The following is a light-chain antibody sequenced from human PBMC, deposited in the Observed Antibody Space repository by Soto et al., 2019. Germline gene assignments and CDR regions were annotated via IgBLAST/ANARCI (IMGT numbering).Light chain of an antibody. CDR1: QSVGSSY. CDR2: GAS. V-gene: IGKV3-20*01. J-gene: IGKJ2*01. CDR3: QQYGSSPVT. Sequence: EIVLTQSPGTLSLSPGERATLSCRASQSVGSSYLAWYQQKPGQAPRLLIYGASNRATDIPDRFSGSGSGTDFTLAISRREPEDFAVYYCQQYGSSPVTFGQGTKLEIK.